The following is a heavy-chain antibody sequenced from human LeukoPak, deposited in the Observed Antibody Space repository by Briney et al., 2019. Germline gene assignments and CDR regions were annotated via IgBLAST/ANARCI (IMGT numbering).Heavy chain of an antibody. J-gene: IGHJ4*02. V-gene: IGHV3-30*02. CDR3: ARDQSIAVAGLFDY. D-gene: IGHD6-19*01. Sequence: GGSLRLSCAASGFTFSSYGMHWVRQAPGKGLEWVAFIRYDGSNKYYADSVKGRFTISRDNSKNTLYLQMNSLRAEDTAVYYCARDQSIAVAGLFDYWGQGTLVTVSS. CDR2: IRYDGSNK. CDR1: GFTFSSYG.